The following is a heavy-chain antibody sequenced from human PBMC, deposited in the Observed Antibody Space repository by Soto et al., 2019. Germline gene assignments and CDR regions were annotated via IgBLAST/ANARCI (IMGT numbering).Heavy chain of an antibody. CDR3: ARDVFCSSGTCRIGNWFDP. CDR1: GGSFSGYY. CDR2: INNRGS. J-gene: IGHJ5*02. D-gene: IGHD2-15*01. V-gene: IGHV4-34*01. Sequence: SETLSLTCAVSGGSFSGYYWSWIRQPPGKGLEWIGAINNRGSVYNPSLKSRVTMSVDTPKNQFSLKLSSLTAADTAVYYCARDVFCSSGTCRIGNWFDPWGQGTLVTVSS.